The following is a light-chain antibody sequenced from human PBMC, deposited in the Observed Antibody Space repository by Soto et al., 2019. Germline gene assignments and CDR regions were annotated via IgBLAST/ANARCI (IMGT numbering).Light chain of an antibody. J-gene: IGKJ4*01. CDR2: GAS. CDR1: QSVSSN. CDR3: QQYNNWPLT. V-gene: IGKV3-15*01. Sequence: EIVMTQSPATLSVYPGERATLSCRASQSVSSNLAWYQQRPGQAPRLLIYGASTRATGIPVSFSGSGSGTEFTLTISSLQSEDSAAYYCQQYNNWPLTFGGGTKVEIK.